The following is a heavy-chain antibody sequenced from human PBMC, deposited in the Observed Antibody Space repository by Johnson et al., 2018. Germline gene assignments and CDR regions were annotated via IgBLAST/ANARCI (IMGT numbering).Heavy chain of an antibody. CDR1: GFTFSSYG. D-gene: IGHD1-1*01. V-gene: IGHV3-30*18. J-gene: IGHJ6*03. CDR2: ISYDGRNK. Sequence: QVQLVESGGGVVQPGRSLRLSCAASGFTFSSYGMHWVRQAPGKGLEWVAVISYDGRNKKYADSVKGRFTISRDNSKNTLYLQINSLKAEDTAVYYCSKDLLRGTRVYKYMDAWGKGATVTVSS. CDR3: SKDLLRGTRVYKYMDA.